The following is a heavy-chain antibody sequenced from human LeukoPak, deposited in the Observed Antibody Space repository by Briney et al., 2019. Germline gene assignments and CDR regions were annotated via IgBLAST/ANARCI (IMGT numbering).Heavy chain of an antibody. D-gene: IGHD5-12*01. CDR1: GFTFSSYA. V-gene: IGHV3-7*04. Sequence: GGSLRLSCAASGFTFSSYAMSWIRQAPAKGLEWVANIKEDGSEKNYVDSVKGRFTISRDNAKNSLYLQMSSLRVEDTAVYYCARKYSGYDYGYWGQGTLVTVSS. CDR2: IKEDGSEK. CDR3: ARKYSGYDYGY. J-gene: IGHJ4*02.